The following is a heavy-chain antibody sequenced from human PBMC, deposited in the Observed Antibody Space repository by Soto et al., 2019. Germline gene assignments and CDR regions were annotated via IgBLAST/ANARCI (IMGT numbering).Heavy chain of an antibody. D-gene: IGHD3-16*01. V-gene: IGHV3-30*18. CDR1: GFTFSSYG. CDR3: AKDLLSRYGNYYFDY. J-gene: IGHJ4*02. CDR2: ISYDGSNK. Sequence: QVQLVESGGGVVQPGRSLRLSCAASGFTFSSYGMHWVRQAPGKGLEWVAVISYDGSNKYYADSVKGRFTISRDNSKNTLYLQMNSLRAEDTAVYYCAKDLLSRYGNYYFDYWGQGTLVTVSS.